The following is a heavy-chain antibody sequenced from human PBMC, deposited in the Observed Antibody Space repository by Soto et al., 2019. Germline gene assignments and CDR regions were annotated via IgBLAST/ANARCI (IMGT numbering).Heavy chain of an antibody. Sequence: QVQLVQSGAEVKKPGASVKVSCKASGYTFTSYGISWVRQAPGQGLEWMGWITAYNGNTNYAQQLQGRVTMTTDTSTSTAYMELRSLRSDATAVYYCARDRVVLMVYAISEFDPWAQGNLVTVAS. D-gene: IGHD2-8*01. J-gene: IGHJ5*02. V-gene: IGHV1-18*01. CDR1: GYTFTSYG. CDR2: ITAYNGNT. CDR3: ARDRVVLMVYAISEFDP.